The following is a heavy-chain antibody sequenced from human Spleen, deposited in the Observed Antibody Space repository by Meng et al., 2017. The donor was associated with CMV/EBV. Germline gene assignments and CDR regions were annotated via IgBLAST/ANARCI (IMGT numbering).Heavy chain of an antibody. V-gene: IGHV3-30*18. CDR3: AKGVHSIEY. CDR1: GFTFSTYG. J-gene: IGHJ4*02. CDR2: ISYDGTND. D-gene: IGHD1-1*01. Sequence: LRLSCAASGFTFSTYGMNWVRQAPGKGLEWVAVISYDGTNDYYADSVKGRFTISRDNSKNTLYLQMNSLRDEDTAVYYCAKGVHSIEYWGQGTLVTVSS.